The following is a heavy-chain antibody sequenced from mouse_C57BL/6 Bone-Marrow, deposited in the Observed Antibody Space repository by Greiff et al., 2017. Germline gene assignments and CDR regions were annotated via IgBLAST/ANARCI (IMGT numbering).Heavy chain of an antibody. D-gene: IGHD1-1*01. V-gene: IGHV1-69*01. Sequence: QVQLQQPGAELVMPGASVKLSCKASGYTFTSYWMHWVKQRPGQGLEWIGEIDPSDSYTNYNQKFKGKSTLTVDKSSSTAYMQLSSLTSEDSAVYYCARSRSSPYYYAMDYWGQGTSVTVSS. J-gene: IGHJ4*01. CDR2: IDPSDSYT. CDR3: ARSRSSPYYYAMDY. CDR1: GYTFTSYW.